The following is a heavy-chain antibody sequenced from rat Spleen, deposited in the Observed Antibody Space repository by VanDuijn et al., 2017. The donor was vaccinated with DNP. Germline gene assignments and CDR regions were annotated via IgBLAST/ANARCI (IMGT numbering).Heavy chain of an antibody. Sequence: EVQLQESGPGLVKPSQSLSLTCSVTGYSITNNYWGWVRKFPGNKMEWVGHITYSGDTSYNPSLRSRISITRDTSKNQFFLQLNSVTTEDTATYYCARHRAIAAIWDYWGQGVMVTVSS. CDR2: ITYSGDT. CDR1: GYSITNNY. J-gene: IGHJ2*01. V-gene: IGHV3-1*01. D-gene: IGHD1-2*01. CDR3: ARHRAIAAIWDY.